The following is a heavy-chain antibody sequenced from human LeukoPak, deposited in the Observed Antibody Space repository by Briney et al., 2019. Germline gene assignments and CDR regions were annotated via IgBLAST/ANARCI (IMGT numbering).Heavy chain of an antibody. J-gene: IGHJ4*02. V-gene: IGHV3-7*01. CDR3: AREEYGDHLWW. CDR1: GFIFSSYW. CDR2: IKQDGSEK. D-gene: IGHD4-17*01. Sequence: PGGSLRLSCAASGFIFSSYWMSWVRQAPGKGLEWVANIKQDGSEKYYVDSVKGRFPISRDNAKNSLYLQMNGLRAEDTAVYYCAREEYGDHLWWWGQGTPVTVSS.